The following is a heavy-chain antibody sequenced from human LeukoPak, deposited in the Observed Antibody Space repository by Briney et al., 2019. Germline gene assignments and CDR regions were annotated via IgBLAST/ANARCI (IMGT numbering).Heavy chain of an antibody. D-gene: IGHD3-10*01. J-gene: IGHJ4*02. CDR1: RFTFDDYG. V-gene: IGHV3-9*01. CDR2: LSWNSNNI. CDR3: AKVPYGSGSLQDY. Sequence: GGSLRPSCAASRFTFDDYGMNWVRQAPGKGLEWVSGLSWNSNNIGYADSVKGRFTISRDNAKNSLYLQMNSLRAEDTALYYCAKVPYGSGSLQDYWGQGTLVTVSS.